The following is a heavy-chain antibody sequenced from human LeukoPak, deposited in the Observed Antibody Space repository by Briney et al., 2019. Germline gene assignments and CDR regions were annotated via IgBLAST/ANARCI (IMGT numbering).Heavy chain of an antibody. J-gene: IGHJ4*02. CDR3: ARGHVRKCPFDY. Sequence: SETLSLTCAVYGGSFSGYYWSWIRQPPGKGLDWIGEINHSGSTNYNPSLKSRVTISVDTSKNQFSLKLSSVTAADTAVYYCARGHVRKCPFDYWGQGTLVTVSS. CDR2: INHSGST. CDR1: GGSFSGYY. V-gene: IGHV4-34*01.